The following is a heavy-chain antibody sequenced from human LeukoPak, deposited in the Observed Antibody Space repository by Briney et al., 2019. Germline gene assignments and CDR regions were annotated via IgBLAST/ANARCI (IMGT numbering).Heavy chain of an antibody. CDR3: AKEWTSMTYFDY. CDR2: ISGSGGST. D-gene: IGHD2/OR15-2a*01. V-gene: IGHV3-23*01. J-gene: IGHJ4*02. CDR1: GFTFSSYA. Sequence: GGSLRLSCAASGFTFSSYAMSWVRQAPGKGLEWVSGISGSGGSTYYADSVKGRFTISRDNSKNTLYLQMNRLRAEDTAVYYCAKEWTSMTYFDYWGQGTLVTVSS.